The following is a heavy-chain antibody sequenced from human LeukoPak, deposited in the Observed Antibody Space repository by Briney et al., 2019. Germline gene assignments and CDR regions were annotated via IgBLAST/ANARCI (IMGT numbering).Heavy chain of an antibody. V-gene: IGHV1-18*01. J-gene: IGHJ4*02. CDR1: GYTFTSYG. CDR2: ISAYNGNT. Sequence: ASVKVSCKASGYTFTSYGISWVRQAPGQGLEWMGRISAYNGNTNYAQKLQGRVTMTADTSTSTAYMELRSLRSDDTAVYYCARGIAVAGTWIRYYFDYWGQGTLVTVSS. D-gene: IGHD6-19*01. CDR3: ARGIAVAGTWIRYYFDY.